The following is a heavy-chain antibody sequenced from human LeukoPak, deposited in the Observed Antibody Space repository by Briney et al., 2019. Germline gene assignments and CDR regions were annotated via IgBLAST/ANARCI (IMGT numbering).Heavy chain of an antibody. V-gene: IGHV4-39*07. CDR2: IYYTGNT. CDR3: ARVLGIAVVAGATEDNYFDP. D-gene: IGHD2-21*01. CDR1: GASISSGLYY. Sequence: KTSETLSLTCTVSGASISSGLYYWAWIRQSPGKGLEWIGSIYYTGNTKYNPYLKSRVSISVDTSKNQFSLTLSSVTAADTAMYYCARVLGIAVVAGATEDNYFDPWGQGTLVTVSS. J-gene: IGHJ5*02.